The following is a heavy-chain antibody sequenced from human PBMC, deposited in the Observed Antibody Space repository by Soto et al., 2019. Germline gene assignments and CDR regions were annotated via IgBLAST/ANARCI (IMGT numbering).Heavy chain of an antibody. Sequence: QVQLVQSGAAVKKPGSSVKVSCKASGGTFSSYAISWVRQAPGQGLEWMGGIIPIFGTANYAQKFQGRDTITADEYKSTAYMELSSQRSEDAAVYYCARVRRKGGYYQAPDCWGQGTLVTVSS. CDR2: IIPIFGTA. J-gene: IGHJ4*02. V-gene: IGHV1-69*01. CDR3: ARVRRKGGYYQAPDC. CDR1: GGTFSSYA. D-gene: IGHD3-22*01.